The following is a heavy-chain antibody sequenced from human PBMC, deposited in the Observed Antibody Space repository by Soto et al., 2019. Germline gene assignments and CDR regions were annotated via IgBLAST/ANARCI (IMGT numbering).Heavy chain of an antibody. CDR3: ARGGYSSSWVFDY. CDR2: ISYDGSNK. Sequence: QVQLVESGGGVVQPGRSLRLSCAASGFTFSSYAMHWVRQAPGKGLEWVAVISYDGSNKYYADSVKGRFTISRDNSKNTLYLQMNSLRAEDTAVYYCARGGYSSSWVFDYWGQGTLVTVSS. V-gene: IGHV3-30-3*01. J-gene: IGHJ4*02. CDR1: GFTFSSYA. D-gene: IGHD6-13*01.